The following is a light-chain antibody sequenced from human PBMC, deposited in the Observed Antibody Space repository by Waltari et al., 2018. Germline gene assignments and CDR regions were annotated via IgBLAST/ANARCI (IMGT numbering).Light chain of an antibody. CDR1: QSRVHSDGNTY. J-gene: IGKJ1*01. CDR3: MQGTHWPWT. V-gene: IGKV2-30*02. Sequence: DVVMTQSPLSLPVTLGQPASISCRSSQSRVHSDGNTYLNWFQQRPGKSPRRLLYRVSNRDSGVPDRFSGSGSGTDFTLKISRVEAEDVGVYYCMQGTHWPWTFGQGTKVEIK. CDR2: RVS.